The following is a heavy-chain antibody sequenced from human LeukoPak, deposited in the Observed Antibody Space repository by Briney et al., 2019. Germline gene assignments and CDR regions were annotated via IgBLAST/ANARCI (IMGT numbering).Heavy chain of an antibody. V-gene: IGHV4-31*03. CDR1: GGSISSGTYY. CDR3: ARDPSRPWLPGDAFDI. CDR2: IYYRGST. D-gene: IGHD5-18*01. J-gene: IGHJ3*02. Sequence: SETLSLTCTVSGGSISSGTYYWSWIRQHPGKGLEWIGNIYYRGSTYYNPSLKSRVTISVDTSKDQFSLKLSSVTAADTAVYYCARDPSRPWLPGDAFDIWGQGTMVTVSS.